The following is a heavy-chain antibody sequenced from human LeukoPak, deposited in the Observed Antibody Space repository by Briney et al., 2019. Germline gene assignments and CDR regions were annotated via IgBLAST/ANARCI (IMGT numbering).Heavy chain of an antibody. CDR3: ARDFAWGSSAADYFDY. CDR2: IYTSGST. D-gene: IGHD6-6*01. Sequence: SETLSLTCTVSGGSISSYYWSWIRQPAGKGLEWIGRIYTSGSTNYNPSLKSRVTISVDKSKNQFSLKLGSVTAADTAVYYCARDFAWGSSAADYFDYWGQGTLVTVSS. CDR1: GGSISSYY. V-gene: IGHV4-4*07. J-gene: IGHJ4*02.